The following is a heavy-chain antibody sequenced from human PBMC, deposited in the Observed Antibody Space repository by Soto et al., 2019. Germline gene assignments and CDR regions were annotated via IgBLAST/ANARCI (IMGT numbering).Heavy chain of an antibody. Sequence: QVQLVESGGGVVQPGRSLRLSCAASGFTFSSYGMHWVRQAPGKGLEWVAVISYDGSNKYYADSVKGRFTISRDNSKNTLYLQMNSLRAEDTAVYYCAKEGIAVAGDNDAFDIWGQGTMVTVSS. CDR1: GFTFSSYG. V-gene: IGHV3-30*18. CDR3: AKEGIAVAGDNDAFDI. J-gene: IGHJ3*02. CDR2: ISYDGSNK. D-gene: IGHD6-19*01.